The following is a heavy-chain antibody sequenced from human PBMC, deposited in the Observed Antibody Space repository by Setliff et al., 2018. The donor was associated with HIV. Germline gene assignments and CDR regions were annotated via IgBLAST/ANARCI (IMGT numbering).Heavy chain of an antibody. CDR1: GDSITNDDYY. J-gene: IGHJ4*02. D-gene: IGHD3-22*01. Sequence: SETLSLTCTVSGDSITNDDYYWGWIRQPPGKGLEWIAIIHYTGRTYYDPSLKSRVTIFVDTSKTQFYLKLRSVTASDTAVYYCVRDPASSAYYARFDYWGQGTLVTVSS. CDR3: VRDPASSAYYARFDY. CDR2: IHYTGRT. V-gene: IGHV4-39*02.